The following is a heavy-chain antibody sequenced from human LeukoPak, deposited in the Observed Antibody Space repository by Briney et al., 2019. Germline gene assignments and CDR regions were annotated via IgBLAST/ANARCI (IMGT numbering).Heavy chain of an antibody. Sequence: GGSLRLSCAASGFTVRDNYMSWVRQAPGKGLESVSVISNGGDTYYADSVKGRFTISRDNSKNTLYLQMNSLRAEDTALYYCAKSPLGSCRGAICYPFDSWGQGTLVTVSS. CDR2: ISNGGDT. CDR3: AKSPLGSCRGAICYPFDS. D-gene: IGHD2-15*01. CDR1: GFTVRDNY. V-gene: IGHV3-53*01. J-gene: IGHJ4*02.